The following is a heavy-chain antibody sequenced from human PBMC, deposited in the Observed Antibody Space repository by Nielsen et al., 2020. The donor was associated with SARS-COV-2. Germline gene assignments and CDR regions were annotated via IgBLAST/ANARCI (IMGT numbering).Heavy chain of an antibody. Sequence: LKISCAASGFTFSSYGMHWVRQAPGKGLEWVAVISYDGSNKYYADSVKGRFTISRDNSKNTLYLQMNSLRAEDTAVYYCAKDADWGQGTLVTVSS. CDR1: GFTFSSYG. J-gene: IGHJ4*02. CDR3: AKDAD. CDR2: ISYDGSNK. V-gene: IGHV3-30*18.